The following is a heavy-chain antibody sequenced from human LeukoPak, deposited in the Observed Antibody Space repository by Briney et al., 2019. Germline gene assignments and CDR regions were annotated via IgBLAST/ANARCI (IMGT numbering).Heavy chain of an antibody. Sequence: PGEPLKISSKASGYSSTSYCIGWLRQLPGKGLEWIGIIYPGDSDTRYSPSFQGQVTISADKSISTAYLQWSSLKASDTAMYYCARHVDNWNPGGYWGQGTLVTVSS. CDR1: GYSSTSYC. CDR3: ARHVDNWNPGGY. J-gene: IGHJ4*02. V-gene: IGHV5-51*01. D-gene: IGHD1-20*01. CDR2: IYPGDSDT.